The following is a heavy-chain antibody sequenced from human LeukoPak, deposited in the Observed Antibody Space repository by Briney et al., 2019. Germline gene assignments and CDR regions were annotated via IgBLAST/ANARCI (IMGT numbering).Heavy chain of an antibody. V-gene: IGHV4-4*07. Sequence: SETLSLTCTVSGGSISSYYWSWIRQPAGKGLEWIGRIYTSGSTNYNPSLKSRVTMSVDTSKNQFSLKLSSVTAADTAVYYCARDGRIAAAPAYYYYYYMDVRGKGTTDTVSS. CDR2: IYTSGST. CDR1: GGSISSYY. J-gene: IGHJ6*03. D-gene: IGHD6-13*01. CDR3: ARDGRIAAAPAYYYYYYMDV.